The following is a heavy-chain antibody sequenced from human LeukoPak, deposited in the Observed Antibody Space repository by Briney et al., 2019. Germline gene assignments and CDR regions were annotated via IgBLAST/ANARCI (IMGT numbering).Heavy chain of an antibody. CDR3: ARVPPGDSYGNY. Sequence: GGSLRLSCSASGFTFSSFAMHWVRQAPGKGLVWVSRIDSDGSTTKYADSVKGRFTISRDNAKNTLYLQMNSLRAEDTAVYYCARVPPGDSYGNYWGQGTLVTVSS. CDR1: GFTFSSFA. J-gene: IGHJ4*02. V-gene: IGHV3-74*01. CDR2: IDSDGSTT. D-gene: IGHD5-18*01.